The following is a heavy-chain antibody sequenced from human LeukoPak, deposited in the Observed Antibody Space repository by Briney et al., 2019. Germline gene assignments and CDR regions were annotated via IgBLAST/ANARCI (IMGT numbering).Heavy chain of an antibody. CDR3: AQGHDYGDYLNWFDP. V-gene: IGHV4-34*01. J-gene: IGHJ5*02. CDR2: INHSGST. D-gene: IGHD4-17*01. CDR1: GGSFSDYY. Sequence: SETLSLTCAVYGGSFSDYYWSWIRQPPGKGLEWIGEINHSGSTNCNPSLKSRVTISVDTSKNQFSLKLSSVTAADTAVYYCAQGHDYGDYLNWFDPWGQGTLVTVSS.